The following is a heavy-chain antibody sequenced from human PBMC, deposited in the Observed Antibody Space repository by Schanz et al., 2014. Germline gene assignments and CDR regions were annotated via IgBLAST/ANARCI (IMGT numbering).Heavy chain of an antibody. V-gene: IGHV3-73*01. Sequence: EVQLVESGGGLVQPGGSLKLSCAGSGFTLSGSAMHWVRQASGKGLEWVGRIRSKAKSYATEYAASVRGRFTIYRDDSESTAYMQMNRLKTKDTDVYSCSRRGSSTSQGFDYWGQGTLVTVSS. D-gene: IGHD3-16*01. CDR3: SRRGSSTSQGFDY. CDR1: GFTLSGSA. J-gene: IGHJ4*02. CDR2: IRSKAKSYAT.